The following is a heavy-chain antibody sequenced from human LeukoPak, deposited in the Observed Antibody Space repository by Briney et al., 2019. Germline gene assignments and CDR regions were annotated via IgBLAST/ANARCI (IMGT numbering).Heavy chain of an antibody. J-gene: IGHJ6*03. Sequence: GSLRLSCAASGFTFSNYWMHWVRQAPGKGLVWVSRISSDESSTSYADSVKGRFIISRDNSKNTLYLQMNSLRAEDTAVYYCAKDTVKVTTIRRVPHYMDVWGKGTTVTISS. CDR2: ISSDESST. D-gene: IGHD5-12*01. CDR3: AKDTVKVTTIRRVPHYMDV. V-gene: IGHV3-74*01. CDR1: GFTFSNYW.